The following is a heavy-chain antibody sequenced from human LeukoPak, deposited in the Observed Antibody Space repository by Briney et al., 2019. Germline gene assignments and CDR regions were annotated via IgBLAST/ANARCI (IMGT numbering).Heavy chain of an antibody. CDR1: GYTFTSYY. D-gene: IGHD3-16*01. V-gene: IGHV1-46*01. CDR3: ASQSGMLWFGS. Sequence: ASVKVSCKASGYTFTSYYMHWVRQAPGQGLEWMGIINPSGGSTSYAQKFQGRVTMTEDTSTDTAYMELSSLRSEDTAVYYCASQSGMLWFGSWGQGTLVTVSS. CDR2: INPSGGST. J-gene: IGHJ5*01.